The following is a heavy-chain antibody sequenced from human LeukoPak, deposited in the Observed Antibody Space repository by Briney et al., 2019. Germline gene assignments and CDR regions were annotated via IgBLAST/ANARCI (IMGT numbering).Heavy chain of an antibody. J-gene: IGHJ4*02. CDR3: ARDQYYYDSSGYYSFDY. D-gene: IGHD3-22*01. CDR2: IYSGGST. CDR1: GFTDSSNY. Sequence: GGSLRLXCAASGFTDSSNYMSWVRRAPGKGLESVSVIYSGGSTYYADSVKGRFTISRDNSKNTLYLQMNSLRAEDTAVYYYARDQYYYDSSGYYSFDYWGQGTLVTVSS. V-gene: IGHV3-53*01.